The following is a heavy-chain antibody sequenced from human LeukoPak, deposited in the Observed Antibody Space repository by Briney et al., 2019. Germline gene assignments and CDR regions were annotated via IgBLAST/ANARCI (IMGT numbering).Heavy chain of an antibody. CDR3: ARQRDYADYLDAFDV. CDR1: GGSIGSYY. V-gene: IGHV4-59*08. J-gene: IGHJ3*01. D-gene: IGHD4-17*01. Sequence: TSETLSLTCTVSGGSIGSYYWSWLRQPPGKGLECIRYIYHSGTTNYNPSLKSRVTISADTSKNQFSLKLTSVTAADTAVYYCARQRDYADYLDAFDVWGQGTMVTVSS. CDR2: IYHSGTT.